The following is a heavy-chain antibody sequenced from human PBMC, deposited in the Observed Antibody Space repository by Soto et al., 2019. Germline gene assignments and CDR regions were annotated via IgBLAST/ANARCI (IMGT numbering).Heavy chain of an antibody. Sequence: SETLSLTCTVSGGSISSSSWWSWVRQPPGKGLEWIGEIYHSGSTNYNPSLKSRVTISVDTSKNQFSLKLSSVTAADTAVYYCARSALIAVAGDFDYWGQGTLVTVSS. J-gene: IGHJ4*02. CDR2: IYHSGST. D-gene: IGHD6-19*01. V-gene: IGHV4-4*02. CDR1: GGSISSSSW. CDR3: ARSALIAVAGDFDY.